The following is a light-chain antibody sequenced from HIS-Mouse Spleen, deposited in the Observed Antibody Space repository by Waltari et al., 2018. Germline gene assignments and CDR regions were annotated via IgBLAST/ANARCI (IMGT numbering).Light chain of an antibody. J-gene: IGKJ3*01. Sequence: DIVMTQSPLSLPVTPGEPASIPGRSSQSLLHSNGYNYLDWYLQKPGQSPQLLIYLGSNRASGVPDRFSGSGSGTDFTLKISRVEAEDVGVYYCMQALQTPFTFGPGTKVDIK. CDR3: MQALQTPFT. CDR2: LGS. CDR1: QSLLHSNGYNY. V-gene: IGKV2-28*01.